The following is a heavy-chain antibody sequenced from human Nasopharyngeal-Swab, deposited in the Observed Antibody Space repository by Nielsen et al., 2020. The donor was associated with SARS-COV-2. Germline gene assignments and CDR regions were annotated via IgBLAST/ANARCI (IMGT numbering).Heavy chain of an antibody. Sequence: GESLKISCAASGFTFSSYAMHWARQAPGKGLEWVAVISYDGSNKYYADSVKGRFTISRDNSKNTLYLQMNSLRAEDTAVYYCARTYDSSGYWVWYYYYGMDVWGQGTTVTVSS. V-gene: IGHV3-30-3*01. CDR3: ARTYDSSGYWVWYYYYGMDV. CDR2: ISYDGSNK. J-gene: IGHJ6*02. CDR1: GFTFSSYA. D-gene: IGHD3-22*01.